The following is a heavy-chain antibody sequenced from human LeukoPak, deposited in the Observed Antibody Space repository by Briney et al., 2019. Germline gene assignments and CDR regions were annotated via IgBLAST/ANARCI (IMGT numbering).Heavy chain of an antibody. D-gene: IGHD3-10*01. CDR1: GYTFTGYY. CDR3: ARDSGLYYYYYYMDV. CDR2: INPNSGGT. J-gene: IGHJ6*03. V-gene: IGHV1-2*02. Sequence: ASVKVSCKASGYTFTGYYMHWVRQAPGQGLEWMGWINPNSGGTNYAQKFQGRVTMTRDTSTSTVYMELSSLRSEDTAVYYCARDSGLYYYYYYMDVWGKGTTVTISS.